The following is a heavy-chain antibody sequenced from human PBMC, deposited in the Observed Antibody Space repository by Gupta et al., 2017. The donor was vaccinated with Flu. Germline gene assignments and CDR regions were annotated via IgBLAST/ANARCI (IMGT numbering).Heavy chain of an antibody. Sequence: DEFALNWVRRPPGKGLEWGSGSSWNSGSLDYAESVKGRFTISRDNAKNSLYLQMNSLRAEDTAFYYCVKDSLSSSWSLLEKWGQGTLVTVTS. CDR1: DEFA. CDR2: SSWNSGSL. J-gene: IGHJ4*02. D-gene: IGHD6-13*01. V-gene: IGHV3-9*01. CDR3: VKDSLSSSWSLLEK.